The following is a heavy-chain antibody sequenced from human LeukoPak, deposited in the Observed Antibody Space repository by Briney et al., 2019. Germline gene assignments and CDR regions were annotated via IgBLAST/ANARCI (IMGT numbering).Heavy chain of an antibody. CDR2: INSGSSVI. J-gene: IGHJ4*02. Sequence: GGSLRLSCAASGFAFSTYSMNWVRQAPGKGLEWVSYINSGSSVIYYADSVRGRFTFSRDNAKNSLYLQMSSLRVEDTAVYYCARDWGYYRAADHWGQGTLVTVSS. CDR1: GFAFSTYS. D-gene: IGHD1-26*01. CDR3: ARDWGYYRAADH. V-gene: IGHV3-48*01.